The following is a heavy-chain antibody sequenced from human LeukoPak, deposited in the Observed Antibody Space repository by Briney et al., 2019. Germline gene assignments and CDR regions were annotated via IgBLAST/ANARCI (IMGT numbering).Heavy chain of an antibody. CDR3: ARVDLRAAFFDY. Sequence: SETLSLTCTISGGSISSYYWTWIRQPAGKGLEWIGRIYTSGNTGYNPSLKSRVTMSVDTSKNQFSLNLSSVTAADTAVYYCARVDLRAAFFDYWGQGTLVTVSS. V-gene: IGHV4-4*07. J-gene: IGHJ4*02. CDR1: GGSISSYY. CDR2: IYTSGNT. D-gene: IGHD2-15*01.